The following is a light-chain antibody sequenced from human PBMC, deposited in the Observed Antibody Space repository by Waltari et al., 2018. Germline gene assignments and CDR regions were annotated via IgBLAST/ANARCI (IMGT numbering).Light chain of an antibody. CDR3: SSYTLTNPVV. Sequence: QSVVPQPASVSGSPGQSIPISCTGTRNDIGANAYVSWYQQHPGRAPPLVIYDVSVRPSGVSIRFSGSKSGNTASLTISGLQAEDEALYYCSSYTLTNPVVFGGGTKLTVL. CDR2: DVS. V-gene: IGLV2-14*03. CDR1: RNDIGANAY. J-gene: IGLJ2*01.